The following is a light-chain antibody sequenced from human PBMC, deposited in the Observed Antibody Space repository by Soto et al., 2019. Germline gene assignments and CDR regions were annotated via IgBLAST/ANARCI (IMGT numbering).Light chain of an antibody. V-gene: IGKV1-5*01. Sequence: DIQMTQSPSALSASVGDRATITCRASQSISSWLAWYQQKPGKAPKLLIYDASTLQSGVPSRYSGSGSGTEFTLTISNLHPDDFATYYCQQYESYSPWTFGQGTKVDIK. CDR2: DAS. CDR3: QQYESYSPWT. CDR1: QSISSW. J-gene: IGKJ1*01.